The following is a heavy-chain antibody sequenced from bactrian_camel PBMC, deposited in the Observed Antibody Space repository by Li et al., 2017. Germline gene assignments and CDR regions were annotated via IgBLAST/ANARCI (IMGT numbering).Heavy chain of an antibody. CDR2: ITTGGSST. D-gene: IGHD1*01. Sequence: HVQLVESGGGSATVGGSLRLSCSASADALMYMAWFRQAPGQKREAVAAITTGGSSTMYHDSVKGRFTISRESGKNTVHLQMNTLKPEDTAMYYCAASRGVASFSAMPYAYWDQGTQVTVS. CDR1: ADALMY. CDR3: AASRGVASFSAMPYAY. J-gene: IGHJ4*01. V-gene: IGHV3S53*01.